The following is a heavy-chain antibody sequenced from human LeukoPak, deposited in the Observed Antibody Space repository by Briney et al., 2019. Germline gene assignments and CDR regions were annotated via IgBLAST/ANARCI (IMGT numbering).Heavy chain of an antibody. V-gene: IGHV3-72*01. D-gene: IGHD3-16*01. Sequence: PGGSLRLSCVASGFTFSDHHMDWVRQAPGKGLEWIGRVRNKGRSYNTEYVASVEGRFIISRDDSKNSLYLQMNSLKTEDTAAYFCTRDGGDDRSAFDIWGQGTMVTVSS. CDR2: VRNKGRSYNT. CDR3: TRDGGDDRSAFDI. CDR1: GFTFSDHH. J-gene: IGHJ3*02.